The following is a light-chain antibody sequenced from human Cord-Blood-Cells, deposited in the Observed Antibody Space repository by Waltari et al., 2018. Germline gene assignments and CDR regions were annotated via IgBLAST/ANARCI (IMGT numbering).Light chain of an antibody. CDR3: QQYNNWPLT. CDR1: QSVSSN. V-gene: IGKV3-15*01. Sequence: EIVMTQYQATLSVSPGERATLSCRASQSVSSNLAWYQQKPGQAPRLLIYGASTRATGIPARFSGSGSGTEFTLTISSLQSEDFAVYYCQQYNNWPLTFGPGTKVDIK. J-gene: IGKJ3*01. CDR2: GAS.